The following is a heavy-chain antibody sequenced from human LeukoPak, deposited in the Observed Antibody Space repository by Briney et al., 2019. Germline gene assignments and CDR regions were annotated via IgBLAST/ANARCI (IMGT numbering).Heavy chain of an antibody. D-gene: IGHD6-13*01. Sequence: ASVKVSCKASGYTFASYDINWVRQAPGQGLEWMGWMNPNSGNTGYAQKFQGRVTMTRNTSISTAYMELSSLRSEDTAVYYCAIGQQLVRGAFDIWGQGTMVTVSS. J-gene: IGHJ3*02. CDR1: GYTFASYD. CDR3: AIGQQLVRGAFDI. V-gene: IGHV1-8*01. CDR2: MNPNSGNT.